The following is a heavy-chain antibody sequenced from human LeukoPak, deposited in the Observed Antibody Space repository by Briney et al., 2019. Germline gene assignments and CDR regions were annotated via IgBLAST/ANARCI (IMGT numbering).Heavy chain of an antibody. Sequence: GGSLRLSCAASGFTFSSYSMNWVRQAPGKGLEWVSSISSSSSYIYYADSVKGRFTISRDNAKNSLYLQMNSLRGEDTAVYYCAREGDDFWSGYWYYYYYMDVWGKGTTVTVSS. CDR1: GFTFSSYS. CDR3: AREGDDFWSGYWYYYYYMDV. V-gene: IGHV3-21*01. D-gene: IGHD3-3*01. J-gene: IGHJ6*03. CDR2: ISSSSSYI.